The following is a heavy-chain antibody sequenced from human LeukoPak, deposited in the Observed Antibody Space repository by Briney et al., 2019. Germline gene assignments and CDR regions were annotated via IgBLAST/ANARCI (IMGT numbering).Heavy chain of an antibody. Sequence: GGSLRLSCAASGFRVSTFGMNWVRQAPGKGLEFVSCITSTSSSIYDADSAKGRFTISRDDAKDSLYLEMNTLEAGDTAVYYCASAVSTYGLDSWGQGTLVTVSS. D-gene: IGHD3-10*01. J-gene: IGHJ4*02. CDR1: GFRVSTFG. V-gene: IGHV3-21*01. CDR2: ITSTSSSI. CDR3: ASAVSTYGLDS.